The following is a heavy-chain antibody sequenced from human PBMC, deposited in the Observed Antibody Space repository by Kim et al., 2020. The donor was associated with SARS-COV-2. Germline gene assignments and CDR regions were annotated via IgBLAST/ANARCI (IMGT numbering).Heavy chain of an antibody. D-gene: IGHD2-2*02. V-gene: IGHV3-23*01. CDR3: VQCRTTGCYTTAFDY. CDR2: ITTTGGAT. Sequence: GGSLRLSCAASGFIFSSHAMIWVRQAPGKGLEWVSTITTTGGATYYADSVKGRFTISRDNSKNTLYLQMNSLGADDTAIYYCVQCRTTGCYTTAFDYWG. J-gene: IGHJ4*01. CDR1: GFIFSSHA.